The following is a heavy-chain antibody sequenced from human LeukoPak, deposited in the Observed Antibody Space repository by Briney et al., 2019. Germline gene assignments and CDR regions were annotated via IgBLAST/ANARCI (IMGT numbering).Heavy chain of an antibody. CDR2: INPSGGST. J-gene: IGHJ6*02. V-gene: IGHV1-46*01. CDR1: GYTFTSNY. D-gene: IGHD1-7*01. CDR3: ARVYNWNYSDYCYYGMDV. Sequence: ASVKVSCKASGYTFTSNYIHWVRQAPGQGLEWMGIINPSGGSTSYAQKFQGRVTMTRDTSTSTVYMELSSLRSEDTAVYYCARVYNWNYSDYCYYGMDVWGQGTTVTVSS.